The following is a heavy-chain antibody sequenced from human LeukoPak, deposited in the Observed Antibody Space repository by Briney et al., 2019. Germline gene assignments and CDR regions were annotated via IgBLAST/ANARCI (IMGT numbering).Heavy chain of an antibody. CDR1: GFTFSTYW. CDR2: INGDGRNT. V-gene: IGHV3-74*01. Sequence: AGGSLRLSCAASGFTFSTYWMHWVRQAPGEGLVWVSHINGDGRNTNYADSVKGRFTISRDNAKNTLYLQMNSLRAEDTAVYYCAREEGATDYWGQGTLVTVSS. D-gene: IGHD1-26*01. J-gene: IGHJ4*02. CDR3: AREEGATDY.